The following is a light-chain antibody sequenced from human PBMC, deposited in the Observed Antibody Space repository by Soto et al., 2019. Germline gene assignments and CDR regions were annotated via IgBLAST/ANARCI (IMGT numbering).Light chain of an antibody. Sequence: QSVLTQPPSVSGAPGQRVTISCTGSSSNIGAGYDVHWYQQLPGTAPKLLIYGNSNRPSGVPDRFSGSKSGASASLANTGLQAEDEADYYYQSYDSSLSGNVVFGGATKLTVL. V-gene: IGLV1-40*01. CDR1: SSNIGAGYD. J-gene: IGLJ2*01. CDR2: GNS. CDR3: QSYDSSLSGNVV.